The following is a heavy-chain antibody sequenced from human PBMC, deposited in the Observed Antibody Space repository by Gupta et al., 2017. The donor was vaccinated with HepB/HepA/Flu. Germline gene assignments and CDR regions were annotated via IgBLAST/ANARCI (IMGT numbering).Heavy chain of an antibody. CDR2: FYGGGTT. CDR3: VREELRYYGMDV. D-gene: IGHD1-7*01. V-gene: IGHV3-66*01. Sequence: EAQLVESGGGLAQPGGSLRLSCAASGLTVSSNYMSWVRQAPGKGLEWVAIFYGGGTTDYGESVKGRFSISGDNSRNTIYLQMNALRVEDTAVYYCVREELRYYGMDVWGQGTTVTVS. J-gene: IGHJ6*02. CDR1: GLTVSSNY.